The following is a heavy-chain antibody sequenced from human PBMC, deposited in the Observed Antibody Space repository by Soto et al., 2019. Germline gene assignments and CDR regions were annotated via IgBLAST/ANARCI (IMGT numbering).Heavy chain of an antibody. V-gene: IGHV3-74*01. CDR3: ARDGPHRWFES. CDR2: INRDANDI. J-gene: IGHJ5*01. Sequence: EVQLVESGGGLVQPGGSLRLSCEASRGAFGDYWMHWVRQAPGKGLVWVSRINRDANDIFYADSVKGRFTASRDSAKKTVWRPMNSLRVEGTAVCYCARDGPHRWFESWGQGTVVTVSS. CDR1: RGAFGDYW.